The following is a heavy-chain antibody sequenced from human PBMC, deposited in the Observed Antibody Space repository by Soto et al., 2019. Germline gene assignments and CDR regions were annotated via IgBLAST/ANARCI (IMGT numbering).Heavy chain of an antibody. CDR3: ARDGLKGYDFWSGYSLFDY. J-gene: IGHJ4*02. Sequence: SETLSLTCAVSGYSISSGYYWGWIRQPPGKGLEWIRSIYHSGSTYYNPSLKSRVTISVDTSKNQFSLKLSSVTAADTAVYYCARDGLKGYDFWSGYSLFDYWGQGTLVTVSS. CDR2: IYHSGST. V-gene: IGHV4-38-2*02. CDR1: GYSISSGYY. D-gene: IGHD3-3*01.